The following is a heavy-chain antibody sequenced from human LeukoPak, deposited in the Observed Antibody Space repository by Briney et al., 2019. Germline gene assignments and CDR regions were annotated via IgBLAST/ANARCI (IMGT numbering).Heavy chain of an antibody. CDR3: AKEREYSGHDDPLDY. V-gene: IGHV1-46*01. J-gene: IGHJ4*02. CDR1: GYTFIKYY. CDR2: INPSGGGT. D-gene: IGHD5-12*01. Sequence: ASVKISCKASGYTFIKYYMHWVRQAPGQGLEWMGLINPSGGGTDYSQKFQGRVTMTSDTSTSTVYMELSSLTSEDTAVYYCAKEREYSGHDDPLDYWGQGTLVTVSS.